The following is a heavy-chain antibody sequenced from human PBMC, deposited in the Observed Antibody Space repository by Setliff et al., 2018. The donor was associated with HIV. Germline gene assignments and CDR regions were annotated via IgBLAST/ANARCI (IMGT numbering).Heavy chain of an antibody. D-gene: IGHD3-3*02. CDR2: FDHEEGKI. Sequence: ASVKVSCKVSGDTLTKLSIYWVRQAPGKGLEWMGGFDHEEGKIIYAQKFQGRVSMTEDTSTDTAYMDLSSLRSDDTAVYYCAAPSSVYIFGVLAPVSFDYWGQGTLVTSPQ. CDR1: GDTLTKLS. CDR3: AAPSSVYIFGVLAPVSFDY. J-gene: IGHJ4*02. V-gene: IGHV1-24*01.